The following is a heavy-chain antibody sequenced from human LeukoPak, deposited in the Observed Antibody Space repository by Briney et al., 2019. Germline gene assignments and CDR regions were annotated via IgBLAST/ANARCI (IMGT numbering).Heavy chain of an antibody. D-gene: IGHD3-22*01. Sequence: RPGGSLRLSCAASGFTFSSYAMSWVRQAPGKGLEWVSAISGSGGSTYYADSVKGRFTISRDNSKNTLYLQMNSLRAEDTVVYYCAKGSGYYDRSHFDYWGQGTLVTVSS. CDR2: ISGSGGST. CDR3: AKGSGYYDRSHFDY. CDR1: GFTFSSYA. J-gene: IGHJ4*02. V-gene: IGHV3-23*01.